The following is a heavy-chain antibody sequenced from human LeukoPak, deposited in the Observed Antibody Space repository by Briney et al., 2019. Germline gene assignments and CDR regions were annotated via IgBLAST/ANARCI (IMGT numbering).Heavy chain of an antibody. J-gene: IGHJ4*02. D-gene: IGHD3-3*01. CDR2: ISSSSSYI. CDR1: GFTFSSYW. Sequence: GGSLRLSCAASGFTFSSYWMHWVRQAPGKGLEWVSSISSSSSYIYYADSVKGRFTISRDNAKNSLYLQMNSLRAEDTAVYYCARGMSGYYHYWGQGTLVTVSS. V-gene: IGHV3-21*01. CDR3: ARGMSGYYHY.